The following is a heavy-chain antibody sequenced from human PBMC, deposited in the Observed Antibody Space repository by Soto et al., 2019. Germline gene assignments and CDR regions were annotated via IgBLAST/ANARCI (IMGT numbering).Heavy chain of an antibody. CDR3: ARDHQDGPGYGYGYFWFDP. V-gene: IGHV3-21*01. D-gene: IGHD5-18*01. J-gene: IGHJ5*02. Sequence: EVQLVESGGGLVKPGGSLRLSCAASGFTFSSYSMNWVRQAPGKGLEWVSSISSSSSYIYYADSVKGRFTISRDNAKNSLYLQMNSLRAEDTAVYYCARDHQDGPGYGYGYFWFDPWGQGTLVTVSS. CDR2: ISSSSSYI. CDR1: GFTFSSYS.